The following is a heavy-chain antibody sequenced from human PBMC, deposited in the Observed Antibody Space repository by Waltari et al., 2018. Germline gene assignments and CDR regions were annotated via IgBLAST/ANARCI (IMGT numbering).Heavy chain of an antibody. CDR1: GYSFLTHY. V-gene: IGHV1-46*01. D-gene: IGHD2-21*01. CDR3: AREHCGTSSCSQDAFDI. CDR2: NNPYGGST. J-gene: IGHJ3*02. Sequence: QVQLVQSGAEVREPGASVRISCKASGYSFLTHYMHWVRLAPGEGPGWMGVNNPYGGSTSYSQKFMGRVTLTRDTSTGTFYMELNSLRSDDTAVYYCAREHCGTSSCSQDAFDIWGQGTMVTVSS.